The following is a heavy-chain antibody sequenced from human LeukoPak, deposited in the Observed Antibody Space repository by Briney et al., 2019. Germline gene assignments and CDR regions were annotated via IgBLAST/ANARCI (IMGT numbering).Heavy chain of an antibody. CDR2: ISYDGSNK. V-gene: IGHV3-30*18. D-gene: IGHD1-26*01. CDR3: AKDQVGVPATR. J-gene: IGHJ4*02. CDR1: GFTFSSYG. Sequence: GGSLRLSCAASGFTFSSYGMHWDRQAPGKGLEWVAVISYDGSNKYYADSVKGRFTISRDNSKNTLYLQMNSLRAEDTAVYYCAKDQVGVPATRWGQGTLVTVSS.